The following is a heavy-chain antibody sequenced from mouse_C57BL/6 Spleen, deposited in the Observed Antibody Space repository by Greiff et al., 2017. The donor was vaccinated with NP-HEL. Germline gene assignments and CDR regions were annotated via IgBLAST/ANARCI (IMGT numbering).Heavy chain of an antibody. Sequence: EVKLMESGGGLVQPKGSLKLSCAASGFSFNTYAMNWVRQAPGKGLEWVARIRSKSNNYATYYADSVKDRFTISRDDSESMLYLQMNNLKTEDTAMYYCVRHGELGHFDYWGQGTTLTVSS. J-gene: IGHJ2*01. CDR1: GFSFNTYA. D-gene: IGHD4-1*01. CDR2: IRSKSNNYAT. CDR3: VRHGELGHFDY. V-gene: IGHV10-1*01.